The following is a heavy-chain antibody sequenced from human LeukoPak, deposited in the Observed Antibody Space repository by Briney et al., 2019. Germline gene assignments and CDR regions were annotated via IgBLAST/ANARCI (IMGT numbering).Heavy chain of an antibody. Sequence: GGSLRLSCAASAFTFSTYAMGWVRQAPGKGLEWVSSIIGSGDSPYYADSLKGRFTISKDNSKNTLYLQRNSLRAEDSAVYYCAKLCSGTSYDAFDVWGQGTMVTVSS. J-gene: IGHJ3*01. CDR3: AKLCSGTSYDAFDV. CDR1: AFTFSTYA. V-gene: IGHV3-23*01. CDR2: IIGSGDSP. D-gene: IGHD2-15*01.